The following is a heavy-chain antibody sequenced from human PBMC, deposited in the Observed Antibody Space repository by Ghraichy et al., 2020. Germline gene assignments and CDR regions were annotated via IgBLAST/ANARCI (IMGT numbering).Heavy chain of an antibody. D-gene: IGHD5-18*01. CDR2: IRYDGSNK. Sequence: GGSLRLSCAASGFTFSSYGMHWVRQAPGKGLEWLAFIRYDGSNKFHADSVKGRFTISRDNSKNTLYLQMNSLRAEDTAVYYCTKEMSGGYSSRFFDYWGQGTLVTVSS. J-gene: IGHJ4*02. CDR3: TKEMSGGYSSRFFDY. V-gene: IGHV3-30*02. CDR1: GFTFSSYG.